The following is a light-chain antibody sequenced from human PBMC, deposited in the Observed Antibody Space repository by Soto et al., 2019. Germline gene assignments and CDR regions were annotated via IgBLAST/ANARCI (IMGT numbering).Light chain of an antibody. J-gene: IGKJ2*01. CDR3: QPYYSYPLYT. CDR1: QGISSY. Sequence: AIRMTQSPSSFSASTGDRVTITCRASQGISSYLAWYQQKPGKAPKLLIYAASTLQSGVPSRFSGSGSGTDFTLSISCLQSEDFATYYCQPYYSYPLYTFGQGTKLEIK. V-gene: IGKV1-8*01. CDR2: AAS.